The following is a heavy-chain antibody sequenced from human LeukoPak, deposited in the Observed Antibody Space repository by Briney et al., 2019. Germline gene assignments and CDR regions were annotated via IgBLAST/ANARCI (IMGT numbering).Heavy chain of an antibody. D-gene: IGHD5-12*01. CDR2: IWFDGKNQ. Sequence: GGSLRLSCAASGFILNSYGMHWVRQAPGKGLEWVADIWFDGKNQHFADSVRGRFAISRDNSKNTVYLQINSLRAEDTAVYYCAREELRLGYFDYWGQGTLVTVSS. CDR1: GFILNSYG. CDR3: AREELRLGYFDY. V-gene: IGHV3-33*01. J-gene: IGHJ4*02.